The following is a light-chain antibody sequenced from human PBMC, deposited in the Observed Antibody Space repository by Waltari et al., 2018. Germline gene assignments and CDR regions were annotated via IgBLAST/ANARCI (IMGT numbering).Light chain of an antibody. Sequence: QSALTQPPSASGPPGQSVTIPCPGTSRDVGAYHYVSWYQQHPGKAPKLCIYEGTNRPSGVSTRFSGSKSGSTASLTISGLQADDEAHYYCSSYTGSSTLLVFGGGTDLTVL. J-gene: IGLJ2*01. CDR2: EGT. CDR3: SSYTGSSTLLV. V-gene: IGLV2-14*01. CDR1: SRDVGAYHY.